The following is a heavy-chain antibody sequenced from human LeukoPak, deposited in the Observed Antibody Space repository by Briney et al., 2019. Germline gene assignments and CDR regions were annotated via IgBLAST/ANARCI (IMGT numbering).Heavy chain of an antibody. V-gene: IGHV1-18*01. CDR1: GYTFTSHA. J-gene: IGHJ4*02. CDR2: ISTYNGDT. CDR3: ARRKGIAVPGNDY. Sequence: ASVKVSCKASGYTFTSHAMTWVRQAPGQGLEWMGWISTYNGDTHYAQRLQARVTLTIDTSTSTAYMELRSLRSDDTAVYYCARRKGIAVPGNDYWGQGTLVTVSS. D-gene: IGHD6-19*01.